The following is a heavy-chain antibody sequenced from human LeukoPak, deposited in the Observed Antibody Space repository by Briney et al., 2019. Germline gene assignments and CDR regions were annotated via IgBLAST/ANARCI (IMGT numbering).Heavy chain of an antibody. CDR3: AREDDSWGPNNLDL. Sequence: GGSLRLSCAASTVTFSGYSMNWVRQAPGKGLEWVSYIEYSGTTTYYADSVKGRFTIARDDAKNSLYLQMNSLRDEDTAVYYCAREDDSWGPNNLDLWGQGTMVTVSS. D-gene: IGHD7-27*01. J-gene: IGHJ3*01. CDR1: TVTFSGYS. V-gene: IGHV3-48*02. CDR2: IEYSGTTT.